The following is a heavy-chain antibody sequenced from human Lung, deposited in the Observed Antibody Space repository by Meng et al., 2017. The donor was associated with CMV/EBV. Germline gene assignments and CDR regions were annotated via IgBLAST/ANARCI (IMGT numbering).Heavy chain of an antibody. J-gene: IGHJ6*02. V-gene: IGHV3-21*01. D-gene: IGHD3-10*01. CDR2: ISSSSSFK. CDR3: ARDSGGLYGSGSYYYYGLDV. CDR1: GFTFSNYG. Sequence: SXAASGFTFSNYGMNWVRQAPGKGLERLSSISSSSSFKDYADSVKGRFTISRDNAKNSLYLQMNNLRAEDTAVYYCARDSGGLYGSGSYYYYGLDVWGQGXTVTVSS.